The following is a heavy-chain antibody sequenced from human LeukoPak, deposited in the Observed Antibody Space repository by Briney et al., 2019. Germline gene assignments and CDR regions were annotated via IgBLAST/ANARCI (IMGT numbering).Heavy chain of an antibody. CDR1: GFTFDDYG. V-gene: IGHV3-48*03. D-gene: IGHD4-17*01. CDR2: ISSSGGPI. J-gene: IGHJ4*02. Sequence: GGSLRLSCAASGFTFDDYGMSWVRQAPGKGLGWVSYISSSGGPIFYADSVKGRFTISRDNAKNSLFLQMSSLRAEDTAVYYCAREVPTGTSFDYWAQGTLVTVSS. CDR3: AREVPTGTSFDY.